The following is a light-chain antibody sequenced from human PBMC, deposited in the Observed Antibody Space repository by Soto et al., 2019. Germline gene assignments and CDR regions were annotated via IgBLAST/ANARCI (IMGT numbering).Light chain of an antibody. CDR3: QQRSNLPPFT. Sequence: EIVLTQSPATLSLSPGERATLSCRASQSVSSYLAWYQQTPGQAPSLLIYDASNRATGIPARFSGSGSGTDFTLTISRLVPEAFAGYYCQQRSNLPPFTFGPGTKVDIQ. CDR2: DAS. V-gene: IGKV3-11*01. CDR1: QSVSSY. J-gene: IGKJ3*01.